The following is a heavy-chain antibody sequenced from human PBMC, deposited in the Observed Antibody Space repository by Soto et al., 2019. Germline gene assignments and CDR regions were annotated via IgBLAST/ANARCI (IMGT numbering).Heavy chain of an antibody. CDR1: GFTFSSYA. CDR2: ISYDGSNK. CDR3: ARDGPYYYDSSGYQLTYYFDY. V-gene: IGHV3-30-3*01. J-gene: IGHJ4*02. D-gene: IGHD3-22*01. Sequence: QVQLVESGGGVVQPGRSLRLSCAASGFTFSSYAMHWVRQAPGKGLEWVAVISYDGSNKYYADSVKGRFTISRDNSKNTLYLQMNSLRAEDTAVYYCARDGPYYYDSSGYQLTYYFDYWGQGTLVTVSS.